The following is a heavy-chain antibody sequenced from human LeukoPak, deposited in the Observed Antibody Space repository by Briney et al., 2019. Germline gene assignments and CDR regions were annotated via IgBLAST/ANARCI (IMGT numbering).Heavy chain of an antibody. CDR1: GGSISSSSYY. Sequence: SETLSLTCTVSGGSISSSSYYWGWIRQPPGKGLEWIGTIYYSGTTYYNPSFQSRVTISVDTSKNQFSLKLSSVTAADTAVYYWGRLRYSSSWYTMQHWGQGTLVTVSS. V-gene: IGHV4-39*01. CDR2: IYYSGTT. CDR3: GRLRYSSSWYTMQH. D-gene: IGHD6-13*01. J-gene: IGHJ1*01.